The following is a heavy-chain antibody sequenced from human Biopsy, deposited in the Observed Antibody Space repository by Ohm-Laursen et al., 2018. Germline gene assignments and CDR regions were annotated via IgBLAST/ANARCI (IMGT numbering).Heavy chain of an antibody. J-gene: IGHJ5*02. D-gene: IGHD3-22*01. CDR3: TRGGYYYDSLAYYYWFDP. V-gene: IGHV1-2*02. Sequence: ASVKVSCKASGYTFTGYHVHWVRQAPGQGLEWVGWINAKTGDTNYAQKFQGRVTMTRDTSISTAYVDLSSLRSDDTAVYYCTRGGYYYDSLAYYYWFDPRGQGTTVTVSS. CDR2: INAKTGDT. CDR1: GYTFTGYH.